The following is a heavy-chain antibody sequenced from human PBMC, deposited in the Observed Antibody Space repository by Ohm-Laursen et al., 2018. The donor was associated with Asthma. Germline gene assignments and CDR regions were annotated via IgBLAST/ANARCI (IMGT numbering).Heavy chain of an antibody. J-gene: IGHJ4*02. V-gene: IGHV3-74*01. CDR2: LFPDGRHT. CDR3: ARGNLEGLQ. Sequence: GSLRLSCSASGFTLGDYFMHWVRQGPGEGLLWISHLFPDGRHTNYADSVKGRFTISRDDAKNTLYLQMNSLRVDDTAVHYCARGNLEGLQWGQGTLVTVSS. CDR1: GFTLGDYF. D-gene: IGHD5-24*01.